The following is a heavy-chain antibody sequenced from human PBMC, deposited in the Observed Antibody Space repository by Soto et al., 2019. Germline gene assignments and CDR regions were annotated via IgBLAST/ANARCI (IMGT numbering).Heavy chain of an antibody. V-gene: IGHV3-7*01. D-gene: IGHD3-22*01. CDR3: ARAPHYYDSSGYFDY. J-gene: IGHJ4*02. Sequence: GGSLRLSCAASGFTFSSYWMSWVRQAPGKGLEWVANIKQDGSEKYYVDSVKGRFTISRDNAKNSLYLQMNSLRAEDTAVYYCARAPHYYDSSGYFDYWGQGTLVTVSS. CDR1: GFTFSSYW. CDR2: IKQDGSEK.